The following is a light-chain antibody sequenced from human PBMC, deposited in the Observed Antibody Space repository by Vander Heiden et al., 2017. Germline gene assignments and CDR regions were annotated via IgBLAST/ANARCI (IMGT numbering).Light chain of an antibody. CDR3: HQLHTYPGT. CDR2: GAS. CDR1: QGISSF. V-gene: IGKV1-9*01. Sequence: DIQLTQSPSFLSASVGERVTITCRASQGISSFLAWYQQKPGKAPKLLIYGASTLQSGVPSRFSGTGSGTEFTLTFSSLQPEDSATYYCHQLHTYPGTFGPGTRVDLK. J-gene: IGKJ3*01.